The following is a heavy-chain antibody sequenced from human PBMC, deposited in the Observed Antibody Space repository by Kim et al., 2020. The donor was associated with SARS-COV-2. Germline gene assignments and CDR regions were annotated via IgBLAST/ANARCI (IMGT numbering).Heavy chain of an antibody. Sequence: GGSLRLSCAASGFTFSSYSMNWVRQAPGKGLEWVSSISSSSSYIYYADSVKGRFTISRDNAKNSLYLQMNSLRAEDTAVYYCARDFSRSGYDFWSGYHLGRYYYGMDVWGQGTTVTVSS. V-gene: IGHV3-21*01. CDR1: GFTFSSYS. J-gene: IGHJ6*02. D-gene: IGHD3-3*01. CDR3: ARDFSRSGYDFWSGYHLGRYYYGMDV. CDR2: ISSSSSYI.